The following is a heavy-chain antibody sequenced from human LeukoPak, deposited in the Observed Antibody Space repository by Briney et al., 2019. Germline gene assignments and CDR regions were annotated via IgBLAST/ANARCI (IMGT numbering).Heavy chain of an antibody. V-gene: IGHV3-48*01. Sequence: GGSLRLSCAVSGFTFSSYSMHWVRQAPGKGLEWVSYISSSSNTIYYADSVKGRFTISRDNAKNSLYLQMNSLRAEDTAVYYCATESGTYSGTCFDYWGQGTLVTVSS. D-gene: IGHD1-26*01. CDR1: GFTFSSYS. CDR3: ATESGTYSGTCFDY. CDR2: ISSSSNTI. J-gene: IGHJ4*02.